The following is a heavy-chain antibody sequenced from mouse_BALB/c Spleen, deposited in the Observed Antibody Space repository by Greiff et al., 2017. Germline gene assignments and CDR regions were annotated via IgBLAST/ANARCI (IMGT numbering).Heavy chain of an antibody. J-gene: IGHJ2*01. Sequence: VQLQQSGAELVRSGASVKLSCTASGFNIKDYYMHWVKQRPEQGLEWIGWIDPENGDTEYAPKFQGKATMTADTSSNTAYLQLSSLTSEDTAVYYCARGDYGKDYWGQGTTLTVSS. CDR3: ARGDYGKDY. CDR1: GFNIKDYY. V-gene: IGHV14-4*02. CDR2: IDPENGDT. D-gene: IGHD1-1*01.